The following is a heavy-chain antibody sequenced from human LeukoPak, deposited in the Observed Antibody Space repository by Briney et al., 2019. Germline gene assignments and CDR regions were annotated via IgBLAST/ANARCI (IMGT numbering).Heavy chain of an antibody. J-gene: IGHJ4*02. CDR3: ARNYQGGYGDKTVDY. V-gene: IGHV4-39*07. Sequence: SETLSLTCTVSGGSISSNTYYWGWIRQPPGKGLEWIGSIYYSGSTYYNPSLKSRVTISVDTSKNQFSLKLSSVTAADTAVYYCARNYQGGYGDKTVDYWGQGTLVTVSS. CDR1: GGSISSNTYY. CDR2: IYYSGST. D-gene: IGHD5-18*01.